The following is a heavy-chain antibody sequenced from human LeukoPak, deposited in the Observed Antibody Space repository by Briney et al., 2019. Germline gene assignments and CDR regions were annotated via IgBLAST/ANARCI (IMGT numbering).Heavy chain of an antibody. CDR1: GFTVSNNN. D-gene: IGHD6-13*01. Sequence: GGSLRLSCAASGFTVSNNNMTWVRQAPGKGLEWVSVIYPDGNTKYADSVKGRFTISRDNSKNTLYLQMNSLTAEDTAIYYCARKYSGSWSFDCWGQGSLVTVSS. CDR3: ARKYSGSWSFDC. V-gene: IGHV3-53*01. CDR2: IYPDGNT. J-gene: IGHJ4*02.